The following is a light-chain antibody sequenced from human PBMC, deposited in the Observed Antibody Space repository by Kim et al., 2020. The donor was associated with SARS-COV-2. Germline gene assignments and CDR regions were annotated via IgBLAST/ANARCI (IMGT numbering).Light chain of an antibody. CDR1: QSVSSN. CDR2: GSS. V-gene: IGKV3-15*01. Sequence: EIVMTQSPATLSVSPGERATVSCRASQSVSSNVAWYQQRPGQAPRLLLYGSSTRATGIPVRFSGSGSGTEFTLTISSLQSEDFAVYYCQQYNNWPPLTFGGGTKVDIK. CDR3: QQYNNWPPLT. J-gene: IGKJ4*01.